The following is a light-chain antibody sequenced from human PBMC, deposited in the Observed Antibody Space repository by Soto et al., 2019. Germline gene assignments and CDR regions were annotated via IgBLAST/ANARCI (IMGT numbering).Light chain of an antibody. Sequence: QSALTQPASVSGSPGQSITISCTGTSSDVGGYKYVSWYQQHPGKAPKLMIYDVSNRPSGVSNRFSGSKSGNTASLTISGLQAEDEADYYCSSYTSSISWVFGGGTKLTVL. V-gene: IGLV2-14*01. CDR1: SSDVGGYKY. CDR3: SSYTSSISWV. J-gene: IGLJ3*02. CDR2: DVS.